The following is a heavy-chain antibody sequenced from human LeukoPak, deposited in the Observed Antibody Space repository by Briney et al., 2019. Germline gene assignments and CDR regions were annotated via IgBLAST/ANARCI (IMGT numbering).Heavy chain of an antibody. CDR2: ISAGGGAT. CDR1: GFTFGTYA. V-gene: IGHV3-23*01. CDR3: ARKFAAPHLRYGDYNHWFDP. Sequence: GGSLRLSCAASGFTFGTYAMHWVRQAPGKGLEWVSSISAGGGATYSADSVKGRFTISRDNSKNTLYLQMNSLRAEDTAVYYCARKFAAPHLRYGDYNHWFDPWGQGTLVTVSS. D-gene: IGHD4-17*01. J-gene: IGHJ5*02.